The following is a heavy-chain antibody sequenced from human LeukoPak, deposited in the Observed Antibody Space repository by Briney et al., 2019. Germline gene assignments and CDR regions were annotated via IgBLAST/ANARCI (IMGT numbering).Heavy chain of an antibody. V-gene: IGHV4-39*07. CDR2: IHYSGTT. CDR3: ASLIRQGHYAMDV. J-gene: IGHJ6*02. Sequence: SETLSLTCTVSGGSITSNDYYWGWIRQPPGKGLEWIGSIHYSGTTCYNPSLKSRVTISVDTSNNQFSLRLSSVTAADAAVYYCASLIRQGHYAMDVWGQGTMVTVSS. CDR1: GGSITSNDYY.